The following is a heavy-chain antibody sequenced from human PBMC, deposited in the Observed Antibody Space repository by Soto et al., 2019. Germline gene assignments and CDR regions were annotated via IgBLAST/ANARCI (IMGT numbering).Heavy chain of an antibody. CDR1: GGSISIYF. D-gene: IGHD6-13*01. V-gene: IGHV4-59*01. J-gene: IGHJ3*02. Sequence: PSGTLSLTCTVSGGSISIYFWSWIRQPQGKGLEWIGYIYYSGSTNYNPSLKSRVTISVDTSKNQFSLKLSSVTAADTAVYYCARVAGYSSSHDAFDIWGQGTMVTVSS. CDR3: ARVAGYSSSHDAFDI. CDR2: IYYSGST.